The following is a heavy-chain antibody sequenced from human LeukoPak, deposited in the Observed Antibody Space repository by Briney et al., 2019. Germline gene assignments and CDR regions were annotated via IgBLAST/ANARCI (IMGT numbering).Heavy chain of an antibody. CDR2: IYYSGST. CDR3: ARAGDWLSPFDY. Sequence: SETLSLTCTVSGGSISSYYWSWIRQPPGKGLEWIGYIYYSGSTNYNPSLKSLVTISVDTSKNQFSLKLSSVTAADTAVYYCARAGDWLSPFDYWGQGTLVTVSS. CDR1: GGSISSYY. J-gene: IGHJ4*02. V-gene: IGHV4-59*01. D-gene: IGHD3-9*01.